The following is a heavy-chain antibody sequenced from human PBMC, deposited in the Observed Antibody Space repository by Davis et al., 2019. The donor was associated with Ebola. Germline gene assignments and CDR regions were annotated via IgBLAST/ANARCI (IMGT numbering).Heavy chain of an antibody. Sequence: GESLKISCAASGFTFSSYWMHWVRQTPGKGLVWVSAISSGSDITYYADSVKGRFTISRDNSKNTLYLQMNSLRAEDTAVYYCAKEDTAMITGPDFYFGMDVWGQGTTVTVSS. CDR1: GFTFSSYW. CDR3: AKEDTAMITGPDFYFGMDV. D-gene: IGHD5-18*01. V-gene: IGHV3-NL1*01. J-gene: IGHJ6*02. CDR2: ISSGSDIT.